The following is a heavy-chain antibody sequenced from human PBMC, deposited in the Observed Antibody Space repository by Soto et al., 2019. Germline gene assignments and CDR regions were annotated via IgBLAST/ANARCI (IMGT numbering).Heavy chain of an antibody. Sequence: GGSLRLSCAASGFTFSSYAMSWVRQAPGKGLEWVSAISGSGGSTYYADSVKGRFTISRDNSKNTLYLQMNSLRAEDTAVYYCAKDRTAVAPWLPYYYYGMDVWGQGTTVTVSS. CDR2: ISGSGGST. CDR1: GFTFSSYA. D-gene: IGHD6-19*01. CDR3: AKDRTAVAPWLPYYYYGMDV. J-gene: IGHJ6*02. V-gene: IGHV3-23*01.